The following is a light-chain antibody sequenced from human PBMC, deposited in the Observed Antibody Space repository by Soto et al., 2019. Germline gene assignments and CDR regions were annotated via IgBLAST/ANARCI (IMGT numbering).Light chain of an antibody. J-gene: IGKJ4*01. V-gene: IGKV1-33*01. Sequence: DIQMTQSPSSLSASVGDRVTITCQASQDISNYLNWYQQKPGKAPKPLIYDAINLETGVASRFSGSGSGTDFTVTISSLQPEDIATYYCQRYDNVPLTFGGGTRVEIK. CDR3: QRYDNVPLT. CDR1: QDISNY. CDR2: DAI.